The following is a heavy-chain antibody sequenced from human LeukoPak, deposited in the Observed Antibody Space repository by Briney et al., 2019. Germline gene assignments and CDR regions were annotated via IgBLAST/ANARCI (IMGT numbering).Heavy chain of an antibody. CDR2: ISAYNGNT. J-gene: IGHJ6*02. CDR3: ARDQGAYCGSTSCPGGMDV. CDR1: GYTFTSYG. D-gene: IGHD2-2*01. Sequence: GASVKVSCKASGYTFTSYGIRWVRQAPGQGLEWMGWISAYNGNTNYAQKLQGRVTMTTDTSTSTAYMELRSLRSDDTGVYYCARDQGAYCGSTSCPGGMDVWGQGTTVTVSS. V-gene: IGHV1-18*01.